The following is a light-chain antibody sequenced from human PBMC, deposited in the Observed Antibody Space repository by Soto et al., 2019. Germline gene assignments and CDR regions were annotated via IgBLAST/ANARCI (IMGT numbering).Light chain of an antibody. J-gene: IGLJ1*01. CDR3: GSWDSSLSAYV. Sequence: QSVLTQRPSVSAAPGQKVTISCSGSSSKIGGNSVSWYQQLPGTAPKLLIYDDNKRPSGIPDRFSGSKSGTSATLGITGFQTGDEADYYCGSWDSSLSAYVFGTGTKVTVL. V-gene: IGLV1-51*01. CDR1: SSKIGGNS. CDR2: DDN.